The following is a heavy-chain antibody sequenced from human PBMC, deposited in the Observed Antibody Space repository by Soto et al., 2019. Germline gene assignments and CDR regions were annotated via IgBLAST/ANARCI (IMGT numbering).Heavy chain of an antibody. J-gene: IGHJ3*02. V-gene: IGHV1-46*01. Sequence: ASVKVSCKASGYTFTSYYMHWVRQAPGQGLEWMGIINPSGGSTSYAQKFQGRVTMTRDTSTSTVYMELSSLRSEDTAVYYCARAIVVVPAAPLWAFDIWGQGTMVT. CDR3: ARAIVVVPAAPLWAFDI. CDR2: INPSGGST. CDR1: GYTFTSYY. D-gene: IGHD2-2*01.